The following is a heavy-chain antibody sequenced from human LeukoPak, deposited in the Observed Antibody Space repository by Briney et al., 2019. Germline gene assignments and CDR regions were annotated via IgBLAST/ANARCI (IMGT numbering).Heavy chain of an antibody. CDR3: ARAFGGSYSSTVDY. J-gene: IGHJ4*02. V-gene: IGHV3-23*01. Sequence: GGSLRLSCAASGFTFSSSAMSWVRQAPGKGLERVSAISNNGGYTYYADSVQGRFTISRDNSKSTLCLQMNSLRAEDTAVYYCARAFGGSYSSTVDYWGQGTLVTVSS. CDR1: GFTFSSSA. D-gene: IGHD1-26*01. CDR2: ISNNGGYT.